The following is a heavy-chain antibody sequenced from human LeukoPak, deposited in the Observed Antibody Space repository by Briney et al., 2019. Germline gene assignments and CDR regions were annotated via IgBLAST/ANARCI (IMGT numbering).Heavy chain of an antibody. CDR1: GGSFSGYY. CDR2: INHSGST. Sequence: PSETLSLTCAVYGGSFSGYYWSWIRQPPGKGLEWIGEINHSGSTNYNPSLKSRVTISVDTSKNQFSLKLSSVTAADTAVYYCARHSPSYYYDSSGYAFDIWGQGTMVTVSS. CDR3: ARHSPSYYYDSSGYAFDI. V-gene: IGHV4-34*01. J-gene: IGHJ3*02. D-gene: IGHD3-22*01.